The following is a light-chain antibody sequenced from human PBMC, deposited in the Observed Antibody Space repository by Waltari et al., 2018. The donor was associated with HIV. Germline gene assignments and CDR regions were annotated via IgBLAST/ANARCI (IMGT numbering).Light chain of an antibody. J-gene: IGKJ3*01. V-gene: IGKV2-30*01. CDR2: KVS. CDR3: AQENIWGFT. CDR1: ESLESVDGNTY. Sequence: VVLSQFPVPLSVCVGQSASLSCRPSESLESVDGNTYLSWFQQRPGQSPRRLIYKVSTRDSGVPAKFSGSGSGSDFTLQINRVEAEDVATYYCAQENIWGFTFGPGTKVDI.